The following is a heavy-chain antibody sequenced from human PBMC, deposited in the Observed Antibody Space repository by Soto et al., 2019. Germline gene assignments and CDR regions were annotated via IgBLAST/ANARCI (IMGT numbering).Heavy chain of an antibody. V-gene: IGHV1-2*04. CDR2: INPNSGGT. Sequence: ASVKVSCKASGYTFTGYYMHWVRQAPGQGLEWMGWINPNSGGTNYAQKFQGWVTMTRDTSISTAYMELSRLRSDDTAVYYCARGHRYCSSTSCPYNHYGMDVRGQGTTVTVSS. J-gene: IGHJ6*02. CDR1: GYTFTGYY. CDR3: ARGHRYCSSTSCPYNHYGMDV. D-gene: IGHD2-2*01.